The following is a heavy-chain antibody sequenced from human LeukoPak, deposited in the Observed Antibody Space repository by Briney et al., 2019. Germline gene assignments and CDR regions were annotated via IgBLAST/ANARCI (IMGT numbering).Heavy chain of an antibody. Sequence: GGSLRLSCAASGFTFSIYWMNWVRQAPGKGLEGVTNIKQDGSEKYYVDSVKGRFTISRDNAKNSLYLQMNSLRAEDTAVYLCARDGAPDAYCSSTSWANRWGQGTLVTVSS. V-gene: IGHV3-7*01. D-gene: IGHD2-2*01. CDR3: ARDGAPDAYCSSTSWANR. J-gene: IGHJ5*02. CDR2: IKQDGSEK. CDR1: GFTFSIYW.